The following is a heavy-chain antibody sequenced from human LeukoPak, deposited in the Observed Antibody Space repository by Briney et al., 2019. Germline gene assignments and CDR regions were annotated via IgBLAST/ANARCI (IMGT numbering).Heavy chain of an antibody. CDR3: ASRSRGDGYNWGAFDI. Sequence: ASMKVSCKASGYTFTSYDINWVRQATGQGLEWMGWMNPNSGNTGYAQKFQGRVTMTRNTSISTAYMELSSLRSEDTAVYYCASRSRGDGYNWGAFDIWGQGTMVTVSS. D-gene: IGHD5-24*01. CDR2: MNPNSGNT. V-gene: IGHV1-8*01. J-gene: IGHJ3*02. CDR1: GYTFTSYD.